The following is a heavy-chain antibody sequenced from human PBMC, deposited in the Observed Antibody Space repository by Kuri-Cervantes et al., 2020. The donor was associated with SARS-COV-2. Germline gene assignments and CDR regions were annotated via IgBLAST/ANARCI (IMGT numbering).Heavy chain of an antibody. V-gene: IGHV3-73*01. CDR3: AKAVQWLGGPQHAKFDY. J-gene: IGHJ4*02. CDR2: IRSKPNMYAT. D-gene: IGHD6-19*01. CDR1: GFTFSGSA. Sequence: LSLTCAASGFTFSGSALHWVRQASGKGLEWVGRIRSKPNMYATAYVASVKGRFTISRDDSKNTLYLQMNSLRAEDTAVYYCAKAVQWLGGPQHAKFDYWGQGTLVTVSS.